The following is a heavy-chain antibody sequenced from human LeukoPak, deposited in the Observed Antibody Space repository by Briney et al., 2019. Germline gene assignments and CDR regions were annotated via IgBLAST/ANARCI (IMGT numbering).Heavy chain of an antibody. CDR3: ARGHTAVTRHFDF. J-gene: IGHJ4*02. Sequence: WGSLRLSCEASGFTFTTYSMTWVRQAPGKGLEWVSITSSGSSAIFSADALKGLFTISTDDAKNLLYLDMNSLRAEDTAVYYCARGHTAVTRHFDFWGQGTLVTVSS. CDR2: TSSGSSAI. V-gene: IGHV3-21*01. D-gene: IGHD4-17*01. CDR1: GFTFTTYS.